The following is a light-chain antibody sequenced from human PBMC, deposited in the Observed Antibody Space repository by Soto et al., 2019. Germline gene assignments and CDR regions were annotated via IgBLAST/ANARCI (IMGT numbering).Light chain of an antibody. J-gene: IGKJ1*01. CDR1: QSISSW. V-gene: IGKV1-5*01. Sequence: DIQMTQSPSTLSAFVGDIVTITCRASQSISSWLAWYQQKPGKAPKLLIYDASSLESGVPSRFSGSGSGTEFTLTISSLQPDDFATYYCQQYNSYSETFGQGTKVDI. CDR2: DAS. CDR3: QQYNSYSET.